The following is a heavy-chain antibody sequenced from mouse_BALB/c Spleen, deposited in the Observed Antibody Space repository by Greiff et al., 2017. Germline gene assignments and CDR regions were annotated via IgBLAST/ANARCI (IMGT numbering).Heavy chain of an antibody. CDR3: TRFDRSWFAY. CDR2: INPSNGGT. Sequence: QVQLQQSGAELVKPGASVKLSCKASGYTFTSYYMYWVKQRPGQGLEWIGEINPSNGGTNFNEKFKSKATLTVDKSSSTAYMQLSSLTSEDSAVYYCTRFDRSWFAYWGQGTLVTVSA. D-gene: IGHD2-14*01. J-gene: IGHJ3*01. CDR1: GYTFTSYY. V-gene: IGHV1S81*02.